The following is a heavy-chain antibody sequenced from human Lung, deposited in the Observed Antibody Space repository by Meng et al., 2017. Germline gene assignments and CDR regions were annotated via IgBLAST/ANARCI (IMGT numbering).Heavy chain of an antibody. CDR3: ARDEDISAAGKLFGDY. Sequence: QVPAGAEWKKPGASVKGSCKPSGYKLPDYWLHWVRRAPGQGLEWMGRIDPKSGDTHYAQRFQGRVTMTGDTSISTAYMELSGLRSDDTAMYYCARDEDISAAGKLFGDYWGQGTLVTVSS. J-gene: IGHJ4*02. D-gene: IGHD6-13*01. CDR2: IDPKSGDT. CDR1: GYKLPDYW. V-gene: IGHV1-2*06.